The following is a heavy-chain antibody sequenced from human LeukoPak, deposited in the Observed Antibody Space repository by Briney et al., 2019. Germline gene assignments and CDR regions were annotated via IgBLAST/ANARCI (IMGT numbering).Heavy chain of an antibody. CDR2: ISSDGSIE. CDR3: VKEYHSRGFGAYFDY. D-gene: IGHD3-3*01. Sequence: GGSLRLSCTASKFTFSHYGMQWVRQAPGKGLEWVAVISSDGSIEVFADSVKGRFTLSRDNSINTVDLQMNSLRAEDTAVYYCVKEYHSRGFGAYFDYWGQGTLVTVSS. CDR1: KFTFSHYG. V-gene: IGHV3-30*18. J-gene: IGHJ4*02.